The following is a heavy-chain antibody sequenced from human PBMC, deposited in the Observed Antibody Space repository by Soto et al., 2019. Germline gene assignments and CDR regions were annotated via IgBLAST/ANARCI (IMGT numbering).Heavy chain of an antibody. CDR1: GFTFSSYA. Sequence: GGSLRLSCSASGFTFSSYAMHWVRQAPGKGLEYVSAISSNGGSTYYADSVKGRFTISRDNSKNTLYLQMSSLRAEDTAVYYCVKTSRGWTTGTDHFDYWGQGTLVTVSS. CDR2: ISSNGGST. V-gene: IGHV3-64D*08. D-gene: IGHD1-1*01. CDR3: VKTSRGWTTGTDHFDY. J-gene: IGHJ4*02.